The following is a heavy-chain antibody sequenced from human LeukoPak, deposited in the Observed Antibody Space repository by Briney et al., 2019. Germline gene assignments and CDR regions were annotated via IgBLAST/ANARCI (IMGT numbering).Heavy chain of an antibody. CDR1: GYSFDTYW. CDR2: IYPEDSDI. J-gene: IGHJ3*01. CDR3: ARGYGIV. D-gene: IGHD4-17*01. Sequence: PGESLKISCEGSGYSFDTYWIGWVRQMPGKGLEWMGMIYPEDSDIRYNPSFQGQVTISADKSINTAYPQWSSQKASDTAMYYCARGYGIVWGQGTMVTVSS. V-gene: IGHV5-51*01.